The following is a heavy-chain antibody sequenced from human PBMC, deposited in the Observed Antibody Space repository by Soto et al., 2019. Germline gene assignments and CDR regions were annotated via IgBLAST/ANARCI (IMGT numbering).Heavy chain of an antibody. CDR2: IYHSGST. D-gene: IGHD3-22*01. J-gene: IGHJ4*02. Sequence: QLQLQESGSGLVKPSQTLSLTCAVSGGSLSSVDYSWRWIRQPPGKVLELMGYIYHSGSTYYNPSRKSRRTISVDRSKNQWSLKLSSVTTADTAVYYCAGSGYDPNYVDYWGQGTLVTVSS. CDR3: AGSGYDPNYVDY. V-gene: IGHV4-30-2*01. CDR1: GGSLSSVDYS.